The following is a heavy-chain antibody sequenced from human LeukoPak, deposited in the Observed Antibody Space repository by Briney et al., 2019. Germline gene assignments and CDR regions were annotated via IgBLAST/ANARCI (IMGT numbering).Heavy chain of an antibody. CDR1: GGSFSGYY. CDR2: INHSGST. V-gene: IGHV4-34*01. Sequence: SETLSLTCAVYGGSFSGYYWSWTRQPPGKGLEWIGEINHSGSTNYNPSLKSRVTISVDTSKNQFSLKLSSVTAADTAVYYRARDLGIAAAGTYYMDVWGKGTTVTVSS. CDR3: ARDLGIAAAGTYYMDV. D-gene: IGHD6-13*01. J-gene: IGHJ6*03.